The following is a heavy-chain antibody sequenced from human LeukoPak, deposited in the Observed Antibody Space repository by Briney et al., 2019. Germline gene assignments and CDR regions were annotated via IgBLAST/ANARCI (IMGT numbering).Heavy chain of an antibody. CDR2: IYYSGST. Sequence: SQTLSLTCTVSGGSIRGGDYSWNWIRQHPGKGLEWIGYIYYSGSTYYNPSLTSRVTMSVDTSKNQFSLKLTSVTAADTAVYYCARDHTETSSLNFRNYYYYGMDIWGQGTTVIVSS. D-gene: IGHD4-4*01. CDR3: ARDHTETSSLNFRNYYYYGMDI. V-gene: IGHV4-31*03. CDR1: GGSIRGGDYS. J-gene: IGHJ6*02.